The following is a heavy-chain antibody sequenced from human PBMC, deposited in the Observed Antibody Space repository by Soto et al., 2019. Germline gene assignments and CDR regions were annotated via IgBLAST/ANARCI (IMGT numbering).Heavy chain of an antibody. CDR3: ARAPRSYHPDFYYFDY. J-gene: IGHJ4*02. CDR1: GGSISSYY. V-gene: IGHV4-59*01. CDR2: IYYSGST. D-gene: IGHD1-26*01. Sequence: SETLSLTCTVSGGSISSYYWSWIRQPPGKGLEWIGYIYYSGSTNYNPSLKSRVTISVDTSKNQFSLKLSSVTAADTAVYYCARAPRSYHPDFYYFDYWGQGTLVTVSS.